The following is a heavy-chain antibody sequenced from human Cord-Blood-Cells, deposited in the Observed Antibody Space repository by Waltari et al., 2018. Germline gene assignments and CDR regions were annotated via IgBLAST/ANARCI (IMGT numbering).Heavy chain of an antibody. CDR1: GFTFSSYS. CDR3: ATAHPWDFDY. V-gene: IGHV3-21*01. J-gene: IGHJ4*02. D-gene: IGHD3-16*01. Sequence: EVRLVESGGGLVKPGGSLRLSCAASGFTFSSYSMNWVRQAPGKGLEWVSSISSSSSYIYYADSVKGRFTISRDNAKNSLYLQMNSLRAEDTAVYYCATAHPWDFDYWGQGTLVTVSS. CDR2: ISSSSSYI.